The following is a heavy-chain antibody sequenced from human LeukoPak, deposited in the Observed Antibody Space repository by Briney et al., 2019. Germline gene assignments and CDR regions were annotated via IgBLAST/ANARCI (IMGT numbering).Heavy chain of an antibody. D-gene: IGHD6-19*01. Sequence: GGSLRLSCAASGFTFSSYSMNWVRQAPGKGLEWVSYISSSSSTIYCADSVKGRFTISRDNAKNSLYLQMNSLRAEDTAVYYCARDLLPPATVAATGDAFDIWGQGTMVTVSS. CDR3: ARDLLPPATVAATGDAFDI. CDR1: GFTFSSYS. V-gene: IGHV3-48*01. CDR2: ISSSSSTI. J-gene: IGHJ3*02.